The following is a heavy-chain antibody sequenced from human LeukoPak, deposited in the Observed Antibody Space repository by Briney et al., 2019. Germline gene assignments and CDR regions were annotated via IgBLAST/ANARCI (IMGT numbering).Heavy chain of an antibody. CDR1: GYTFTDLD. D-gene: IGHD3-3*01. Sequence: ASVTVFCKASGYTFTDLDINWVRQAPGQGLEWMGRISAHNGNANYAQKFQGRVTMTTDTLATTAYMELRSLRSDDTAVYYCARDLERYYDLEGRSGYWGQGTLVTVSS. CDR2: ISAHNGNA. V-gene: IGHV1-18*04. CDR3: ARDLERYYDLEGRSGY. J-gene: IGHJ4*02.